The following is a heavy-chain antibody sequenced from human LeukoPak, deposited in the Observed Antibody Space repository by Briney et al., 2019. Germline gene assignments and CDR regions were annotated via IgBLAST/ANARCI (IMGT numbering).Heavy chain of an antibody. Sequence: GASVKVSCKASGYTFTGYYMHWVRQAPGQGLEWMGWINPNSGGTNYAQKFQGRVTMTRDTSISTAYMELSRLRSDDTAVYYCARSPSGIWFGESTGWFDPWGQGTLVTVSS. V-gene: IGHV1-2*02. CDR3: ARSPSGIWFGESTGWFDP. D-gene: IGHD3-10*01. CDR2: INPNSGGT. CDR1: GYTFTGYY. J-gene: IGHJ5*02.